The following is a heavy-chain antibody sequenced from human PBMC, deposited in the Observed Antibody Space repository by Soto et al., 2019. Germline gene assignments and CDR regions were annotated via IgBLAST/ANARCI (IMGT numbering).Heavy chain of an antibody. J-gene: IGHJ3*02. Sequence: SVKVSFKASGGTFSSYAISWVRQAPVQGLEWMGGIIPIFGTANYAQKFQGRVTITADESTSTAYMELSSLRSEDTAVYYCARVAIAVAGIRAFDIWGQGTMVTV. CDR1: GGTFSSYA. V-gene: IGHV1-69*13. CDR3: ARVAIAVAGIRAFDI. D-gene: IGHD6-19*01. CDR2: IIPIFGTA.